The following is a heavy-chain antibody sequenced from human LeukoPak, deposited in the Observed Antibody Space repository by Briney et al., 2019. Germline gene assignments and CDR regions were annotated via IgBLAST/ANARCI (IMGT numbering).Heavy chain of an antibody. CDR3: ARAATGLGVVGFDY. Sequence: GGSLRLSCAASGFTFSSYAMHWVRQAPGKGLEWVAVISYDGSNKYYADSVEGRFTISRDNSKNTLYLQMNSLRAEDTAVYYCARAATGLGVVGFDYWGQGTLVTVSS. CDR2: ISYDGSNK. J-gene: IGHJ4*02. CDR1: GFTFSSYA. V-gene: IGHV3-30-3*01.